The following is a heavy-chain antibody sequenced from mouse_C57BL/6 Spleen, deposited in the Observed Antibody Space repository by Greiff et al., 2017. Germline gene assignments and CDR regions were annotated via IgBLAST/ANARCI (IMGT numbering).Heavy chain of an antibody. V-gene: IGHV1-78*01. Sequence: VQLQQSDAELVKPGASVKISCKVSGYTFTDHTIHWMKQRPEQGLEWIGYIYPRDGSTKYNEKFKGKATLTADKSSSTAYMQRNSLTSEDAADYFCSRSGDGYHYYAMDYWGQGTSVTVSS. CDR3: SRSGDGYHYYAMDY. J-gene: IGHJ4*01. CDR2: IYPRDGST. CDR1: GYTFTDHT. D-gene: IGHD2-3*01.